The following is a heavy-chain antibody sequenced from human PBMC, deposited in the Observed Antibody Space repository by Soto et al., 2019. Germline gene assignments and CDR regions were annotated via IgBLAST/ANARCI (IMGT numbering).Heavy chain of an antibody. J-gene: IGHJ5*02. CDR1: GGTFSSYT. CDR3: ASLGGRVGYCSSTSCSPFDP. Sequence: GASVKVSCKASGGTFSSYTISWVRQAPGQGLEWMGRIIPILGIANYAQKFQGRVTITADKSTSTAYMELSSLRSENTAVYYCASLGGRVGYCSSTSCSPFDPWGQGTLVTVSS. CDR2: IIPILGIA. D-gene: IGHD2-2*01. V-gene: IGHV1-69*02.